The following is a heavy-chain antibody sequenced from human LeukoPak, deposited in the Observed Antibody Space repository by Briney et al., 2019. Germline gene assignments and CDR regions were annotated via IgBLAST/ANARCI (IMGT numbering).Heavy chain of an antibody. J-gene: IGHJ5*01. CDR3: AKEGVRGYSYGYGTRNKWFDF. CDR2: ISSSGFNI. V-gene: IGHV3-48*03. CDR1: GFTFSSYE. Sequence: GGSLRLSCAVSGFTFSSYEMNWVRQAPGKGLEWVSYISSSGFNIYYADSVKGRFTISRDNAKNSLYLQMNSLRAEDTAVYYCAKEGVRGYSYGYGTRNKWFDFWGQGTLVTVSS. D-gene: IGHD5-18*01.